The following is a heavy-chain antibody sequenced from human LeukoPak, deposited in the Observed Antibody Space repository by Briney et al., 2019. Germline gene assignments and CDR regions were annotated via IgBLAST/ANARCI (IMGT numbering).Heavy chain of an antibody. Sequence: GESLKISCKGSGYSFTSYWIGWVRQMPGKGLEWMGIISPDSDIRYSPSFQGQVTISVDKSINTAYLQWSSLKASDTAMHYCARRRGLWEDYFDYWGQGTQVIVSS. D-gene: IGHD4/OR15-4a*01. J-gene: IGHJ4*02. CDR1: GYSFTSYW. CDR3: ARRRGLWEDYFDY. CDR2: ISPDSDI. V-gene: IGHV5-51*01.